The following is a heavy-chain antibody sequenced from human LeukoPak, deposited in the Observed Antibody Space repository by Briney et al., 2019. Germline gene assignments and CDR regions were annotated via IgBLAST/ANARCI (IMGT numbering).Heavy chain of an antibody. Sequence: ASVKVSCKASGYTFTSHYMYWVRQAPGQGLEWMGIINPSGGSTSYAQKFQGRVTMTRDTSTSTVYMELSSLRSEDTAVYYCTRAQGYSSSDVAFDIWGQGTMVTVSS. V-gene: IGHV1-46*01. CDR1: GYTFTSHY. CDR3: TRAQGYSSSDVAFDI. D-gene: IGHD6-19*01. CDR2: INPSGGST. J-gene: IGHJ3*02.